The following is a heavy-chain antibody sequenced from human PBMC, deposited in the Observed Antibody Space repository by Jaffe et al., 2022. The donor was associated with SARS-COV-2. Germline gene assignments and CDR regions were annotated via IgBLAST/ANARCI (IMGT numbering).Heavy chain of an antibody. CDR1: GFTFGDYA. J-gene: IGHJ4*02. CDR3: SRDLDSYDNSGPLGDY. V-gene: IGHV3-49*03. Sequence: EVQLVESGGGLVQPGRSLRLSCTTSGFTFGDYAVSWFRQAPGKGLEWVGFIRSKAYGGTTEYAASVKGRFTISRDDSKSIAYLQMNSLKTEDTAVYYCSRDLDSYDNSGPLGDYWGQGTLVTVSS. D-gene: IGHD3-22*01. CDR2: IRSKAYGGTT.